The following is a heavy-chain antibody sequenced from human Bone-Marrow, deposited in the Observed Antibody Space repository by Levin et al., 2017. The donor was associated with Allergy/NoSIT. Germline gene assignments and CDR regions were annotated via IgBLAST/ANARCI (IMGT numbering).Heavy chain of an antibody. CDR2: ISGSGGST. Sequence: GGSLRLSCAASGFTFSSYAMSWVRQAPGKGLEWVSAISGSGGSTYYADSVKGRFTISRDNSKNTLYLQMNSLRAEDTAVYYCAKKKYSSSWANWFDPWGQGTLVTVSS. D-gene: IGHD6-13*01. CDR3: AKKKYSSSWANWFDP. CDR1: GFTFSSYA. V-gene: IGHV3-23*01. J-gene: IGHJ5*02.